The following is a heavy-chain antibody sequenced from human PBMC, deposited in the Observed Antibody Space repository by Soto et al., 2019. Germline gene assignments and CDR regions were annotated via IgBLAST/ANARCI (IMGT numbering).Heavy chain of an antibody. Sequence: QVQLQQWGAGLLKPSETLSLTCAVYGWSFRGDYWSGLRQPTDKGREWSVEINHSGSTNYNPSLKSRVTISVDPSKNQFALMLSSVSGAAAAVSYCARTSIAARVCYFALWGRGTLVTVSS. CDR1: GWSFRGDY. CDR3: ARTSIAARVCYFAL. V-gene: IGHV4-34*01. J-gene: IGHJ2*01. D-gene: IGHD6-6*01. CDR2: INHSGST.